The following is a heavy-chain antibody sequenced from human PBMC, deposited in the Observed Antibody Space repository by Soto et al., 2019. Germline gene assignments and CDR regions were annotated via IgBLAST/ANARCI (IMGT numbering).Heavy chain of an antibody. J-gene: IGHJ3*02. CDR1: GFNFDDYG. CDR3: ARVPPGGYSGYDSAFDI. D-gene: IGHD5-12*01. V-gene: IGHV3-20*04. CDR2: INWNGGST. Sequence: PGGSLRLSCAASGFNFDDYGMSWVRQAPGKGLEWVSGINWNGGSTGYADSVKGRFTISRDNAKNSLYLQMNSLRAEDTALYYCARVPPGGYSGYDSAFDIWGQGTMVTVSS.